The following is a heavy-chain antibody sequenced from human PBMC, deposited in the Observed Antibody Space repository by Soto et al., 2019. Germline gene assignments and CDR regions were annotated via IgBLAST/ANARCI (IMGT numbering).Heavy chain of an antibody. CDR3: ARVGDIVVVPAAMSGYNWFDP. Sequence: ASVKVSCKASGYTFTSYDINWVRQATGQGLEWMGWMNPNSGNTGYAQKFQGRVTMTTDTSMSTAYMELRSLRSDDTAVYYCARVGDIVVVPAAMSGYNWFDPWGQGTLVTVSS. CDR1: GYTFTSYD. CDR2: MNPNSGNT. V-gene: IGHV1-8*01. D-gene: IGHD2-2*01. J-gene: IGHJ5*02.